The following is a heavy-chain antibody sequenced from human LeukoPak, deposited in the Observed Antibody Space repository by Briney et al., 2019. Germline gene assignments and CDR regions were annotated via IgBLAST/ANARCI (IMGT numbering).Heavy chain of an antibody. CDR1: GYTLTELS. D-gene: IGHD6-19*01. V-gene: IGHV1-24*01. Sequence: ASVKVSCKVSGYTLTELSMHWVRQAPGKGLEWMGGFDPEGGETIYAQKFQGRVTMTEDTSTDTAYMDLSSLRSEDTAFYYCAAPAVADRYYFDYWGQGTLVTVSS. J-gene: IGHJ4*02. CDR2: FDPEGGET. CDR3: AAPAVADRYYFDY.